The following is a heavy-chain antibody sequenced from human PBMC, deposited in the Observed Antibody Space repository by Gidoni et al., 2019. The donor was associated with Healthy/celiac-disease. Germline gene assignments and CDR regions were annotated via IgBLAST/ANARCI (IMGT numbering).Heavy chain of an antibody. D-gene: IGHD6-19*01. V-gene: IGHV3-21*01. CDR3: ARSVRSSGRHPYYYYGMDV. Sequence: EVQLVESGGGLVKPGGSLRLSCAASGFTFSLYSMNWVRQAPGKGLEWVSSISSSSSDIYYADSVKGRFTISRDNAKNSLYLQMNSLRAEDTAVYYCARSVRSSGRHPYYYYGMDVWGQGTTVTVSS. CDR2: ISSSSSDI. CDR1: GFTFSLYS. J-gene: IGHJ6*02.